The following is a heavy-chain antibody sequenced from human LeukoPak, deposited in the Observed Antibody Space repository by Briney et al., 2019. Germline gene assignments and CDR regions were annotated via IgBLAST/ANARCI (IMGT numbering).Heavy chain of an antibody. J-gene: IGHJ3*02. CDR3: ARGGIYAYDSSQKEGDDAFDI. Sequence: GGSLRLSCAASGFPFQDYGMRGVPHARGKGREWVCGINWNGCSTGYADSVKGRFTISRDNAKNSLYLQMNSLRAEDTALYYCARGGIYAYDSSQKEGDDAFDIWGQGTMVTVSS. CDR1: GFPFQDYG. V-gene: IGHV3-20*04. D-gene: IGHD3-22*01. CDR2: INWNGCST.